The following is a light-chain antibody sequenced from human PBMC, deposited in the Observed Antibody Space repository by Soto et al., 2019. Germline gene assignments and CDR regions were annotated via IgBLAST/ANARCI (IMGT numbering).Light chain of an antibody. CDR1: QCVLYSSSNKNY. CDR2: WAS. CDR3: QQYYRTPRT. Sequence: LVMTQSPDSLAVSLGERATINCKSSQCVLYSSSNKNYLAWYQQQPGQPPKLLIYWASNRESGVPDRFSGSGSGTDFNITISSLQAEDVAVYYCQQYYRTPRTFGPGTKVDIK. J-gene: IGKJ1*01. V-gene: IGKV4-1*01.